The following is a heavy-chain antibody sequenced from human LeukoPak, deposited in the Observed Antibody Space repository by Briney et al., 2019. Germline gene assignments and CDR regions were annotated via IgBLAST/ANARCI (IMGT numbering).Heavy chain of an antibody. V-gene: IGHV1-69*13. CDR1: GGTFSSYA. CDR2: IIPIFGTA. D-gene: IGHD3-22*01. J-gene: IGHJ4*02. Sequence: SVKVSCKASGGTFSSYAISWVRQAPGQGLEWMGGIIPIFGTANYAQKFQGRVTITADESTSTAYMGLSSLRSEDTAVYYCAIDVDSSGYTAYFDYWGQGTLVTVSS. CDR3: AIDVDSSGYTAYFDY.